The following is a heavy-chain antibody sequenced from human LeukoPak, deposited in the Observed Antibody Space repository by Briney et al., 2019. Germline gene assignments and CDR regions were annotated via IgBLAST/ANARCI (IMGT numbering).Heavy chain of an antibody. CDR2: MNPNSGNT. D-gene: IGHD6-13*01. Sequence: ASVKVSCKASGYTFTSYDINWVRQATGQGLEWMGWMNPNSGNTGYAQKFQGRVTMTRNTSISTAYMELSSLRSEDTAVYYCARVMVAAAGVDYWGQGTLVTVSS. V-gene: IGHV1-8*01. CDR1: GYTFTSYD. J-gene: IGHJ4*02. CDR3: ARVMVAAAGVDY.